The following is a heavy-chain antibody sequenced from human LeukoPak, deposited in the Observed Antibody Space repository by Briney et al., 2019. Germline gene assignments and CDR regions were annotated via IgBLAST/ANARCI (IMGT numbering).Heavy chain of an antibody. Sequence: GGSLRLSCAAPGFTFNTYVMSWVRQAPGKGLEWVSAISGSGGGTYYVDSVKGRFTISRDNSKNTLYLQMNSLRAEDTAVYYCATVYSSSPLRPMDVWGQGTTVTVSS. J-gene: IGHJ6*02. CDR3: ATVYSSSPLRPMDV. CDR2: ISGSGGGT. CDR1: GFTFNTYV. V-gene: IGHV3-23*01. D-gene: IGHD2-2*01.